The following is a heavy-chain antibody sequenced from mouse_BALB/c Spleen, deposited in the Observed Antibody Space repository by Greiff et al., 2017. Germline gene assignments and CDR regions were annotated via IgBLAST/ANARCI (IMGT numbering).Heavy chain of an antibody. Sequence: QVQLQQSGAELVRPGVSVKISCKGSGYTFTDYAMHWVKQSHAKSLEWIGVISTYYGDASYNQKFKGKATMTVDKSSSTAYMELARLTSEDSAIYYCARRGFITTVFDYWGQGTTLTVSS. D-gene: IGHD1-1*01. J-gene: IGHJ2*01. CDR1: GYTFTDYA. V-gene: IGHV1S137*01. CDR2: ISTYYGDA. CDR3: ARRGFITTVFDY.